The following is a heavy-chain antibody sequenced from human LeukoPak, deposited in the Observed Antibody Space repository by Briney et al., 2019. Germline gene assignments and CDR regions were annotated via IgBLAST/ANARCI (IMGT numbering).Heavy chain of an antibody. J-gene: IGHJ6*03. D-gene: IGHD1-1*01. V-gene: IGHV3-30*01. CDR1: GFTFSNHA. Sequence: GGSLRLSCAASGFTFSNHAMHWVRQAPGKGLEWVAVISYDGSNEYYADSVGGRFTISRDNSKNTLYLQMNSLRAEDTAVYYCTRAGAFYYYYMDVWGKGTTVTVSS. CDR3: TRAGAFYYYYMDV. CDR2: ISYDGSNE.